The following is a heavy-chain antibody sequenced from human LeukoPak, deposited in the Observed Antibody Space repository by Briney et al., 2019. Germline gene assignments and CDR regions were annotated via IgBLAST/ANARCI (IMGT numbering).Heavy chain of an antibody. CDR2: ISSSGSTI. J-gene: IGHJ6*02. CDR1: GFTFSDYY. Sequence: PGGSLRLSCAASGFTFSDYYMSWIRQAPGKGLEWVSYISSSGSTIYYADSVEGRFTISRDNAKNSLYLQMNSLRAEDTAVCYCASLYGSGISYYYYGMDVWGQGTTVTVSS. D-gene: IGHD3-10*01. V-gene: IGHV3-11*01. CDR3: ASLYGSGISYYYYGMDV.